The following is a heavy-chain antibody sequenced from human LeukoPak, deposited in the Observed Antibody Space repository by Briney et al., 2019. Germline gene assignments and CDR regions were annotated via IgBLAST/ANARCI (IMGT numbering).Heavy chain of an antibody. J-gene: IGHJ5*02. D-gene: IGHD4-11*01. V-gene: IGHV1-2*02. CDR2: INPNSGGT. CDR1: GYTFTGYC. CDR3: ARIGGDYSNLNWFDP. Sequence: EASVKVSCEASGYTFTGYCIHWVRQAPGQGLEWMGRINPNSGGTNYAQKFQGRVTMTRDTSISTAYMELSSLRSDDTAMYYCARIGGDYSNLNWFDPWGQGTLVTVSS.